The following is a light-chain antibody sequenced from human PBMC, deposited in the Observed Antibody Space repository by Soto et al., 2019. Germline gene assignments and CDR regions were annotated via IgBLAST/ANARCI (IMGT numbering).Light chain of an antibody. CDR2: DVN. Sequence: QSALTQPRSVSGSPGQSVTISCSGTSSDVGGYNYVSWYQHHPGKAPKLMISDVNKRPSGVPDRFSGSKSGNTASLSISCLQAEAEADYYCCSSGGSYTLVFCGGTKVTVL. CDR3: CSSGGSYTLV. J-gene: IGLJ2*01. CDR1: SSDVGGYNY. V-gene: IGLV2-11*01.